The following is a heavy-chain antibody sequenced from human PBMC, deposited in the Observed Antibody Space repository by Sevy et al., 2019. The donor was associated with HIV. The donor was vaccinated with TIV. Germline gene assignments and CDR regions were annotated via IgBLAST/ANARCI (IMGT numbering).Heavy chain of an antibody. CDR1: GFTFSTYG. V-gene: IGHV3-33*01. J-gene: IGHJ4*02. Sequence: GGSLRLSCAASGFTFSTYGMHWVRQAPGKGLEWVAVIWFDGSNTYYADSVKGRFTISRDIAKNTLPLKMNSLRAEDTAVYYCARDLEFYDYGDYGPAFMPDYWGQGTLVTVSS. CDR3: ARDLEFYDYGDYGPAFMPDY. D-gene: IGHD4-17*01. CDR2: IWFDGSNT.